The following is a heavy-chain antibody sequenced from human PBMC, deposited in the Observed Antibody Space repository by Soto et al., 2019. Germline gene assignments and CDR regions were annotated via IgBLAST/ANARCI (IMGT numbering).Heavy chain of an antibody. CDR1: GFTFSSYW. D-gene: IGHD3-16*01. CDR2: VNQDGSEE. Sequence: GGSLRLSCAASGFTFSSYWMTWVRQAPGKGLEWVANVNQDGSEEYYVDSVKGRFTIYRDNAKDSLYLQMNSLRAEDTAVYYCARDWGGGSNYWGQGTLVTVSS. V-gene: IGHV3-7*01. J-gene: IGHJ4*02. CDR3: ARDWGGGSNY.